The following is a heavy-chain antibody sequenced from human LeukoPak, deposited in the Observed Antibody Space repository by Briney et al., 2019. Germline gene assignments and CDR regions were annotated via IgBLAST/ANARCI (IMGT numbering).Heavy chain of an antibody. D-gene: IGHD3-22*01. J-gene: IGHJ4*02. V-gene: IGHV3-7*01. Sequence: GGSLRLSCAASGFTFSSYWMSWVRQAPGKGLEWVANIKQDGSEKYYVDSVKGRFTISRDNAKNSLYLQMNSLRAEDTAVYYCSRDEGYYDSSMDDYWGQGTMVTVSS. CDR3: SRDEGYYDSSMDDY. CDR2: IKQDGSEK. CDR1: GFTFSSYW.